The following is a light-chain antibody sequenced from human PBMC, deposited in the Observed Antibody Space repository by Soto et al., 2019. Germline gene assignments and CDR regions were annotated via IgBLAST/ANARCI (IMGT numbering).Light chain of an antibody. J-gene: IGLJ2*01. V-gene: IGLV1-51*01. Sequence: QSVLTQPPSVSAAPGLTVTIAFSGSISNIGVNYVSWYQQVPGTAPKLLIYEHNKRPSGIPDRFSGSTSGTSATLGITGLQTGDEGDYYCATWDSNLRAVVFGGGTKLTVL. CDR2: EHN. CDR1: ISNIGVNY. CDR3: ATWDSNLRAVV.